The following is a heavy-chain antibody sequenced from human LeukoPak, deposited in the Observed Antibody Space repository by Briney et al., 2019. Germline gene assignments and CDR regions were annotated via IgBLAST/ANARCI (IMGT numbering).Heavy chain of an antibody. Sequence: GRSLRLSCAASGFTFSSYGMHWVRQAPGNGLEWVAVIWYDGSNKYYADSVKGRFTISRDNSKNTLYLQMNSLRAEDTAVYYCARVMVRGVMSVPLDYWGQGTLVTVSS. CDR3: ARVMVRGVMSVPLDY. CDR1: GFTFSSYG. J-gene: IGHJ4*02. V-gene: IGHV3-33*01. CDR2: IWYDGSNK. D-gene: IGHD3-10*01.